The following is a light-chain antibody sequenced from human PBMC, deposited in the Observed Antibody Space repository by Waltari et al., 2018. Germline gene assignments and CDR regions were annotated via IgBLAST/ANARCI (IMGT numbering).Light chain of an antibody. CDR2: GAS. J-gene: IGKJ1*01. Sequence: ETVMTQSPPTLSVSPGERATLSCRASQSMSNKLAWYQQKPGQAPRLLIYGASTRATGFPARFCGSGSGTEFTLTISSLQSEDFAVYYCHQYTDWPPTFGQGTKVEVK. CDR3: HQYTDWPPT. CDR1: QSMSNK. V-gene: IGKV3-15*01.